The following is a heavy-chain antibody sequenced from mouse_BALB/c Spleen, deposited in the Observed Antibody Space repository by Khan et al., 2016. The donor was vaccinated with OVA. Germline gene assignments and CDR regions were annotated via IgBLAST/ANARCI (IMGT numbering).Heavy chain of an antibody. CDR2: IYPGTDNT. CDR3: AREEAMYYFDY. D-gene: IGHD3-2*02. V-gene: IGHV1S132*01. CDR1: GYIFTSYW. Sequence: VQLQQSGAELVRPGASVKLSCKTSGYIFTSYWIHWVKQRSGQGLEWFARIYPGTDNTYYNEKLKDKVTLTADKSSSTVYMQLSSLKSEDSAVYFCAREEAMYYFDYWGQGTTLTVSS. J-gene: IGHJ2*01.